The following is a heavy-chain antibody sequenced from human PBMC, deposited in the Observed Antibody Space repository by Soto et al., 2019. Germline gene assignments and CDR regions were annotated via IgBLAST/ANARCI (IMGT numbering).Heavy chain of an antibody. V-gene: IGHV1-46*01. CDR1: GYTFTSYY. Sequence: VKVSCKASGYTFTSYYMHWVRQAPGQGLEWMGIINPSGGSTSYAQKFQGRVTMTRDTSTSTVYMELSSLRSEDTAVYYCARSRAPTTVTTRKDYYYYYGMDVWGQGTTVTVSS. J-gene: IGHJ6*02. D-gene: IGHD4-17*01. CDR2: INPSGGST. CDR3: ARSRAPTTVTTRKDYYYYYGMDV.